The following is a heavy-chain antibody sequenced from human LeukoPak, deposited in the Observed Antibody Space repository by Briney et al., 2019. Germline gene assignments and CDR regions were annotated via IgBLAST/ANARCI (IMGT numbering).Heavy chain of an antibody. V-gene: IGHV1-58*02. CDR1: GFTFTSSA. J-gene: IGHJ6*02. Sequence: SVKVSCKASGFTFTSSAMQWVRQARGQRLEWIGWIVVGSGDTNYAQKFQERVTITRDMSTSTAYMELSSLRSEDTAVYYCAAEIGGADGGMDVWGQGTTVTVSS. D-gene: IGHD4-23*01. CDR2: IVVGSGDT. CDR3: AAEIGGADGGMDV.